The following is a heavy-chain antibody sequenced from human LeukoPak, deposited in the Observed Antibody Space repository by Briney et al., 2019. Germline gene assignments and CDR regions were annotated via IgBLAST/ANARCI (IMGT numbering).Heavy chain of an antibody. J-gene: IGHJ4*02. CDR2: IHHSGTT. CDR3: AREKGTSGTEPD. V-gene: IGHV4-38-2*02. D-gene: IGHD6-13*01. Sequence: SETLSLTCTVSGYSISSGYYWGWIRQPPGKGLEWIGTIHHSGTTYYNPLLKSRVTISAATTKNQFPLQRSSVAAADTAVYYCAREKGTSGTEPDWGQGTLVTVSS. CDR1: GYSISSGYY.